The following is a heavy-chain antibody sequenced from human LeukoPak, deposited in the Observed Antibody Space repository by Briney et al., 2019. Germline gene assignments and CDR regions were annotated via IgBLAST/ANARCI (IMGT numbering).Heavy chain of an antibody. J-gene: IGHJ3*02. CDR1: GYTFTGYY. Sequence: GASAKASCKASGYTFTGYYMHWVRQAPGQGLEWMGWINPNSGGTNYAQKFQGRVTMTRDTSISTAYMELSRLRSDDTAVYYCASSVVTRGRAFDIWGQGTMVTVSS. V-gene: IGHV1-2*02. CDR3: ASSVVTRGRAFDI. D-gene: IGHD4-23*01. CDR2: INPNSGGT.